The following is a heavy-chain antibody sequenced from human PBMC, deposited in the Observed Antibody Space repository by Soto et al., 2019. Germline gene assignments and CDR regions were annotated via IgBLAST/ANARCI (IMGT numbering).Heavy chain of an antibody. CDR3: ARGYRQSGYSSSWVFEY. V-gene: IGHV4-31*03. CDR2: MYDSGST. J-gene: IGHJ4*02. CDR1: GGSINSGGYY. Sequence: QVQLRESGPGLVKPSQTLSLTCTVSGGSINSGGYYWNSVRQHPGKGLEWLGYMYDSGSTYYNPFLRSRVIISADTSENHFSLKLSSVTAADTAVYFCARGYRQSGYSSSWVFEYWGQGTLVNVSS. D-gene: IGHD6-13*01.